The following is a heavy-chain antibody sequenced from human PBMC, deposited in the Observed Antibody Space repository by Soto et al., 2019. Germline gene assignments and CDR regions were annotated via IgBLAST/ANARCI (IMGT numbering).Heavy chain of an antibody. CDR3: ARREPAPGG. J-gene: IGHJ4*02. D-gene: IGHD1-26*01. CDR1: GYTFTNYY. CDR2: INPNSGGT. Sequence: ASLKGSCKASGYTFTNYYMHWVRQAPGQGLEWMGWINPNSGGTNYAQKFQGRVTMTRDTSISTAYMELSRLTSDDTAVYYCARREPAPGGWGQGTLVTVSS. V-gene: IGHV1-2*02.